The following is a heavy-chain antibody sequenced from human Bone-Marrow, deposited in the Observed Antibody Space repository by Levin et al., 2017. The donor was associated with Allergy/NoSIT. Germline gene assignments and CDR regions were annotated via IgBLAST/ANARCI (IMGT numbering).Heavy chain of an antibody. Sequence: GESLKISCKTSGYVFSGHYIHWLRQAPGQGLEWMAWISPYSGDKKSAQNFKGRVTVTWDTSISTVYLELTSLTSDDTAMYFCAREEGYGPGNYYFDYWGQGTLVTVSS. J-gene: IGHJ4*02. CDR1: GYVFSGHY. V-gene: IGHV1-2*02. D-gene: IGHD3-10*01. CDR2: ISPYSGDK. CDR3: AREEGYGPGNYYFDY.